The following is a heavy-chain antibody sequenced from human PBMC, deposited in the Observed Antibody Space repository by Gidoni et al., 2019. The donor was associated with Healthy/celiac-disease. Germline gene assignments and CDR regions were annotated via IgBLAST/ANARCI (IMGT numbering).Heavy chain of an antibody. CDR3: ARFAVDWVVVPAAIGGGMDV. V-gene: IGHV1-18*01. J-gene: IGHJ6*02. CDR2: ISAYNGNT. Sequence: QVQLVQSGAEVKKPGASVKVSCKASGYTFTSYGISWVRQAPGQGLEWMGWISAYNGNTNYAQKLQGRVTMTTDTSTSTAYMELRSLRSDDTAVYYCARFAVDWVVVPAAIGGGMDVWGQGTTVTVSS. CDR1: GYTFTSYG. D-gene: IGHD2-2*02.